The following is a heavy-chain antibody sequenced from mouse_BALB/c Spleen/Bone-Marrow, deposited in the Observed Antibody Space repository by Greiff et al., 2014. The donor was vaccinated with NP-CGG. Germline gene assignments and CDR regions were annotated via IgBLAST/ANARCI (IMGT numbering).Heavy chain of an antibody. J-gene: IGHJ4*01. D-gene: IGHD4-1*01. V-gene: IGHV14-3*02. CDR2: IDPANGNT. Sequence: EVQLQESGAELVKPGASVKLSCTASGFNIKDTYMHWVKQRPEQGLEWIGRIDPANGNTKYDPKFQGKATITADTSSNTAYLQLSCLTSEGTAVYYCARWEYYAMDYWGQGTSVTVSS. CDR3: ARWEYYAMDY. CDR1: GFNIKDTY.